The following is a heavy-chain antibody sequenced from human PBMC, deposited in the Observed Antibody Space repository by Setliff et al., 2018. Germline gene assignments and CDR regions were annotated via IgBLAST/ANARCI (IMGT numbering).Heavy chain of an antibody. Sequence: PSETLSLTCTVSGGSISSYYWSWIRQPPGKGLEWIGYIYYSGSTNYNPALKSRVIISVDTSKNQFSLKLSSVTAADTAVYYCARGRIQLWKYYFDYWGQGTLVTVSS. CDR2: IYYSGST. V-gene: IGHV4-59*12. J-gene: IGHJ4*02. D-gene: IGHD5-18*01. CDR3: ARGRIQLWKYYFDY. CDR1: GGSISSYY.